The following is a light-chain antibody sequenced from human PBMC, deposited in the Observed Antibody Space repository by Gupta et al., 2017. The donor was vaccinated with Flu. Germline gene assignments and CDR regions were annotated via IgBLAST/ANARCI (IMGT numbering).Light chain of an antibody. J-gene: IGLJ3*02. CDR2: TTT. Sequence: QTVVTQEPSLPVSPGGTANLTCASSSGAVTAGHYPSWFQQKPGQAPKTLIYTTTQRHSWTPARFSGSLLGGKSALTLSGVEPEDDADYYCLLYGHTVGVFGGGTKVTVL. CDR1: SGAVTAGHY. CDR3: LLYGHTVGV. V-gene: IGLV7-43*01.